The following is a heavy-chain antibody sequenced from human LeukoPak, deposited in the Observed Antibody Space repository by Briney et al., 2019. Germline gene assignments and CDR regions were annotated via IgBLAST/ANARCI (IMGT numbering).Heavy chain of an antibody. Sequence: RASVKVSCKASEYIFSGHYMHWVRQAPGQGLEWMGWINPKSGGTHYAQKFRGRVTMTRDTFISTAYMELSSLTYDDTAVYYCARGYYYDTNGGYYRYFDLWGRGTLVTVSA. CDR3: ARGYYYDTNGGYYRYFDL. CDR2: INPKSGGT. CDR1: EYIFSGHY. J-gene: IGHJ2*01. D-gene: IGHD3-22*01. V-gene: IGHV1-2*02.